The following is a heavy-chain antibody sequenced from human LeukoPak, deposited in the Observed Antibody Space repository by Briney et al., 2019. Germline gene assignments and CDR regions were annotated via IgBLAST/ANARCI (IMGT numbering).Heavy chain of an antibody. CDR3: ARDRGFGEPISYGMDV. J-gene: IGHJ6*04. D-gene: IGHD3-10*01. CDR1: GFTFSSYG. Sequence: PGRSLRLSCAASGFTFSSYGMHWVRQAPGKGLEWVAVIWYDGSNKYYADSVKGRFTISRENSKNTLYLQMNSMRAEDTAVYYCARDRGFGEPISYGMDVWGKGTTVTVSS. V-gene: IGHV3-33*01. CDR2: IWYDGSNK.